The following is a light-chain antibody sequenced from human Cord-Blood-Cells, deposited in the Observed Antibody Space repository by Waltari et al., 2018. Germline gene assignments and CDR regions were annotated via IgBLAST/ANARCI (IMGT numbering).Light chain of an antibody. CDR3: QQSYSTTPFT. CDR2: AAS. Sequence: IQMTQSPSSLSASVGDRVTIPCRASQSISSYLNWYQQKPGKAPKLLIYAASSLQSWVPSRFSGSGSGTDFTLTISSLQPEDFATYYCQQSYSTTPFTFGPGTKVDIK. CDR1: QSISSY. V-gene: IGKV1-39*01. J-gene: IGKJ3*01.